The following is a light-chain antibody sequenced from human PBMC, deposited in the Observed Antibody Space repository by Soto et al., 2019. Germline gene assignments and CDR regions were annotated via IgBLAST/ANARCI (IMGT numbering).Light chain of an antibody. CDR2: GAS. Sequence: EIVLTQSPGTLSLSPGERATLSCRASQSVSSSYLAWYQQKPGQAPRLLIYGASSRATGIPDRFSGSGSGTDFTLTISRLEPEDFAVYYCQQYGFTCTFGQGIKLEIK. J-gene: IGKJ2*02. CDR3: QQYGFTCT. V-gene: IGKV3-20*01. CDR1: QSVSSSY.